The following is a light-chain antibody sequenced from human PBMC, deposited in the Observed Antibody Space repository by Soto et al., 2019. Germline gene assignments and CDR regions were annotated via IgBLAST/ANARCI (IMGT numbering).Light chain of an antibody. CDR3: SSLASSNTLV. V-gene: IGLV2-14*01. CDR2: EVS. J-gene: IGLJ2*01. Sequence: QSALTQPASVSGSPGQSITIPCTGTSSDIGGYNYVSWYQQHPAKAPKPVIFEVSNRPSGISPRFSGSKSGNTASLTISGLQAEDEADYGCSSLASSNTLVFGGGTKLTVL. CDR1: SSDIGGYNY.